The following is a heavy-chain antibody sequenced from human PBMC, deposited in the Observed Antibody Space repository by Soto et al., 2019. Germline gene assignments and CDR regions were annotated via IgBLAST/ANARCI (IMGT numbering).Heavy chain of an antibody. D-gene: IGHD6-19*01. CDR3: ARLAVAGIYYYYGMDV. CDR2: IYYSGST. V-gene: IGHV4-59*01. J-gene: IGHJ6*02. Sequence: TSETLSLTCTVSGGSISSYYWSWIRQPPGKGLEWIGYIYYSGSTNYNPSLKSRVTISVDTSKNQFSLKLSSVTAADTAVYYCARLAVAGIYYYYGMDVWGQGTTVTVSS. CDR1: GGSISSYY.